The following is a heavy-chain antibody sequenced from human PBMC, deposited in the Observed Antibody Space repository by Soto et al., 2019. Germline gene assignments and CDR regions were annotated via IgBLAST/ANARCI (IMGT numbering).Heavy chain of an antibody. J-gene: IGHJ6*02. V-gene: IGHV3-30*18. CDR2: ISYDGSNK. CDR3: AKIALDTNGVTGGGMDV. Sequence: QVQLVESGGGVVQPGRSLRLSCAASGFTFSSYGMHWVRQAPGKGLEWVAVISYDGSNKYYADSVKGRFTISRDNSKNTLYLQMNSLRAEDTAVYYCAKIALDTNGVTGGGMDVWGQGTTVTVSS. CDR1: GFTFSSYG. D-gene: IGHD2-8*01.